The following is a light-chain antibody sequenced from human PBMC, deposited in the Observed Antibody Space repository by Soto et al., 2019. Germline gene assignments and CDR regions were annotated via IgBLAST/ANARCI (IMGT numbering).Light chain of an antibody. V-gene: IGKV1-5*03. CDR1: QSISSW. CDR3: QQYNSYSRGT. CDR2: KAS. Sequence: DIQMTQSPSTLSASVGDRVTITCRASQSISSWLAWYQQKPGKAPKLLIYKASSLESGVPSRFSGSRSGTEFTLTISSLQPDDFAPYYCQQYNSYSRGTFGQGTKVEIK. J-gene: IGKJ1*01.